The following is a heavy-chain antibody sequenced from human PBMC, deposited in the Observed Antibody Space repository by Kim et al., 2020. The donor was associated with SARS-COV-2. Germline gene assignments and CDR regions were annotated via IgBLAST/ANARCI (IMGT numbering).Heavy chain of an antibody. V-gene: IGHV1-69*01. D-gene: IGHD1-20*01. Sequence: KFQGRVTITADESTNIAYMELSSLRSEDTAIYYCARDGIIGSNHPIDAFHMWGQGTLVTVSS. J-gene: IGHJ3*02. CDR3: ARDGIIGSNHPIDAFHM.